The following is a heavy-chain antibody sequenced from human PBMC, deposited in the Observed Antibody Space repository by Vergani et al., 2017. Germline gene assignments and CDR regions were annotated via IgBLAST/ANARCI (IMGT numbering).Heavy chain of an antibody. CDR1: GFTFTAHG. Sequence: EVQLLESGGGSAQPGESLRLSCVASGFTFTAHGLNWVRQAPGKGLEWVSEISWNGETKNYADSVQGRFIISRDNAKNSLYLQMRTLRPEDTALYYCVRGPLPAIPAMFDSWGQGTLVTVSS. D-gene: IGHD2-2*01. CDR3: VRGPLPAIPAMFDS. CDR2: ISWNGETK. J-gene: IGHJ4*02. V-gene: IGHV3-20*04.